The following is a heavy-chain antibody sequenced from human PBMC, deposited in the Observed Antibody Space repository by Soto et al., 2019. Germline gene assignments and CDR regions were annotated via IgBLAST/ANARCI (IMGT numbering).Heavy chain of an antibody. D-gene: IGHD2-21*01. Sequence: PSDTLSRTCTVPGDSSTSIKNYWGWIRQPPGMGLEWIANIYYYGSTFYNPSLKSRVAMSIDTSKNQFSLNLTSVTATDTAVYYCTTVVIPGTRHMD. CDR2: IYYYGST. V-gene: IGHV4-39*01. CDR1: GDSSTSIKNY. J-gene: IGHJ6*03. CDR3: TTVVIPGTRHMD.